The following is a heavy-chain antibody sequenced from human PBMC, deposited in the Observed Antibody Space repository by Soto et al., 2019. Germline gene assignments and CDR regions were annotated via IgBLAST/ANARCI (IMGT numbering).Heavy chain of an antibody. CDR2: IYYSGST. J-gene: IGHJ6*03. V-gene: IGHV4-39*01. CDR3: ASGATAFWSGYQNIYYYYYMDV. D-gene: IGHD3-3*01. CDR1: GGSISSSSYY. Sequence: SETLSLTCTVSGGSISSSSYYWGWIRQPPGKGLEWIGSIYYSGSTYYNPSLKSRVTISVDTSKNQFSLKLSSVTAADTAVYYCASGATAFWSGYQNIYYYYYMDVWGKGTTVTVSS.